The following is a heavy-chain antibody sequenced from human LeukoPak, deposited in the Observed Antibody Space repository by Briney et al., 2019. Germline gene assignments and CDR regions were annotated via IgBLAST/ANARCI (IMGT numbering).Heavy chain of an antibody. V-gene: IGHV3-15*01. CDR1: GYTFTSYG. D-gene: IGHD4/OR15-4a*01. CDR2: IKSKTDGGTT. Sequence: SCKASGYTFTSYGISWVRQAPGKGLEWVGRIKSKTDGGTTDYAAPVKGRFTISRDDSKNTLYLQMNSLKTEDTAVYYCTTDMVGHNWGQGTLVTVSS. CDR3: TTDMVGHN. J-gene: IGHJ4*02.